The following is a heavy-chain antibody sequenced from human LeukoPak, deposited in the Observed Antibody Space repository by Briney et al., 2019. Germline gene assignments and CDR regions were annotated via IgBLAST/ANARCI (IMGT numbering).Heavy chain of an antibody. CDR2: IYSGGTT. CDR3: ARAPPEKCSGGSCYSLDY. J-gene: IGHJ4*02. D-gene: IGHD2-15*01. V-gene: IGHV3-53*01. Sequence: PGGSLRLSCAASRFTFSRAWMSWVRQAPGKGLEWVSVIYSGGTTYYTDSVKGRFTISRDNSNNTLYLQMNSLRAEDTAVYYCARAPPEKCSGGSCYSLDYWGQGTLVTVSS. CDR1: RFTFSRAW.